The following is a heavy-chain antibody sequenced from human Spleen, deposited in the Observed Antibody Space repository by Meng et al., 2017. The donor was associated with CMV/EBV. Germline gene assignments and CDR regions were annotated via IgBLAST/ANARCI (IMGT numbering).Heavy chain of an antibody. CDR2: ITGDSTYK. CDR3: ARDSDDYDFWSAYYTDAFDF. J-gene: IGHJ3*01. V-gene: IGHV3-21*01. CDR1: SHS. D-gene: IGHD3-3*01. Sequence: SHSMNWVRQAPGKGLEWVSSITGDSTYKHYADSLKGRFTISRDNAKNSLYLQMNSLRAEDTAVCYCARDSDDYDFWSAYYTDAFDFWGQGTMVTVSS.